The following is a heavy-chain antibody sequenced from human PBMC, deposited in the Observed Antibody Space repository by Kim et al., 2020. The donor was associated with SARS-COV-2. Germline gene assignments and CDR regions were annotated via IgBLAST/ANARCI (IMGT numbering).Heavy chain of an antibody. V-gene: IGHV1-24*01. D-gene: IGHD3-10*01. CDR3: ATARAGDYGPYYYGMDV. J-gene: IGHJ6*02. CDR2: FDPEDGET. CDR1: GYTLTELS. Sequence: ASVKVSCKVSGYTLTELSMHWVRQAPGKGLEWMGGFDPEDGETIYAQKFQGRVTMTEDTSTDTAYMELSSLRSEDTAVYYCATARAGDYGPYYYGMDVWGQGTTVTVSS.